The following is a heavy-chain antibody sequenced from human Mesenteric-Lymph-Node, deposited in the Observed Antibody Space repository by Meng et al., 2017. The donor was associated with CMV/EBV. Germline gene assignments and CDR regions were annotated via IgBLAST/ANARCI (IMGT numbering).Heavy chain of an antibody. CDR3: GRGGSTYFDY. CDR1: GFTFSSYW. D-gene: IGHD6-13*01. CDR2: IYSDGSST. V-gene: IGHV3-74*01. Sequence: GESLKISCAASGFTFSSYWMHWVRQAPGKGLVWVSRIYSDGSSTNYADSVKGRFTMSRDNARNTLYLQMNSLRAEDTAVYYCGRGGSTYFDYWGQGTQVTVSS. J-gene: IGHJ4*02.